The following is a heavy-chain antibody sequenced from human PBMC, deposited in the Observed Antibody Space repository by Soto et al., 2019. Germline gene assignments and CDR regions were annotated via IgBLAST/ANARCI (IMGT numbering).Heavy chain of an antibody. J-gene: IGHJ6*02. CDR3: ARDRCTTDKCYNNHFDV. CDR2: ISVYTGNT. V-gene: IGHV1-18*04. D-gene: IGHD2-8*01. CDR1: GYTFTSYG. Sequence: QVHLVQSGGEVTKPGASVKVSCTSSGYTFTSYGVSWVRPAPGQGLEWLGWISVYTGNTKQAQKFQDRVTLTTEASTGTASLELRSLRSDDTAVYYCARDRCTTDKCYNNHFDVWGQGTTVTVSS.